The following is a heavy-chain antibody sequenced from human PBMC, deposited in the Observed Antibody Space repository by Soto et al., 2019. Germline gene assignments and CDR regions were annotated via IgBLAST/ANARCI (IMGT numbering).Heavy chain of an antibody. CDR3: VKGSGDYTDYYYYGMDV. CDR1: GFTFSSYA. J-gene: IGHJ6*02. Sequence: GGSLRLSCSASGFTFSSYAMHWVRQAPGKGLEYVSAISSNGGSTYYADSVKGRFTISRDNSKNILYLQMSSLRAEDTAVYYCVKGSGDYTDYYYYGMDVWGQGTTVTVSS. CDR2: ISSNGGST. D-gene: IGHD4-17*01. V-gene: IGHV3-64D*08.